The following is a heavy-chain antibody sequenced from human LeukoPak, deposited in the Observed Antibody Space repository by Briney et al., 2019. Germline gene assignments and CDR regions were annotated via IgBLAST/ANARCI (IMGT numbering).Heavy chain of an antibody. CDR1: GFTFSSYA. V-gene: IGHV3-30*04. Sequence: GSLRLSCAASGFTFSSYAMHWVRQAPGKGLEWVAVISYDGSNKYYADSVKGRFTISRDNSKNTLYLQINSLRAEDTAVYYCARGVSYDYVWGSYRAGVFDIWGQGTMVTVSS. CDR3: ARGVSYDYVWGSYRAGVFDI. CDR2: ISYDGSNK. J-gene: IGHJ3*02. D-gene: IGHD3-16*02.